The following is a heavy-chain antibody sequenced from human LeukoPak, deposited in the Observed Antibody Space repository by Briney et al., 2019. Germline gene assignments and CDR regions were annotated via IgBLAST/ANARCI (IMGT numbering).Heavy chain of an antibody. Sequence: PGGSLRLSCAASGFTFSSYPMHWVRQAPGKGLEWVSAISGSGGSTYYADSVKGRFTISRDNSRNTLYLQMNSLRVEDTAVYYCARGGQQWLAIDYWGQGTLVTVSS. CDR3: ARGGQQWLAIDY. D-gene: IGHD6-19*01. V-gene: IGHV3-23*01. CDR1: GFTFSSYP. CDR2: ISGSGGST. J-gene: IGHJ4*02.